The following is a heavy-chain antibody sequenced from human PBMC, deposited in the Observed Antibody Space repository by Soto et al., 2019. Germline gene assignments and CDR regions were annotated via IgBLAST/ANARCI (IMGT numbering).Heavy chain of an antibody. CDR1: GGSFSDYY. V-gene: IGHV4-34*01. Sequence: QVQLQQWGAGLLKPSETLCLTCAVHGGSFSDYYWSWIRQPPGKGLEWIGEIDHSGGTNYNPSLKSRVTISVDTSKDQVSLKLSSVTAADTALYFCARRLYYYYGMDVWGQGTTVTVSS. J-gene: IGHJ6*02. CDR3: ARRLYYYYGMDV. CDR2: IDHSGGT.